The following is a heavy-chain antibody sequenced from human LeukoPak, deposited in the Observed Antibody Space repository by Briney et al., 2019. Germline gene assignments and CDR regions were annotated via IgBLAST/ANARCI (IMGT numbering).Heavy chain of an antibody. J-gene: IGHJ3*02. CDR3: TRGYSGRTMYAFDI. V-gene: IGHV3-72*01. CDR2: IGNKGSRYTT. D-gene: IGHD1-26*01. Sequence: GGSLRLSCAASGFTFTTYAMSWVRQAPGKGLQWVGRIGNKGSRYTTEYAASVKGRFTISRDDSKNSLYLQMNSLKTEDTALYYCTRGYSGRTMYAFDIWGQGTMVTVSS. CDR1: GFTFTTYA.